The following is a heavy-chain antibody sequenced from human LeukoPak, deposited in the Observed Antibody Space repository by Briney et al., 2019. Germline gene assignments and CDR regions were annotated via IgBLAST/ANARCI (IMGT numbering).Heavy chain of an antibody. CDR2: ISGSGGST. D-gene: IGHD3-10*01. V-gene: IGHV3-23*01. J-gene: IGHJ4*02. CDR3: ARDTTYGSGTYSFDY. CDR1: GFTFSSYA. Sequence: GGSLRLSCAASGFTFSSYAMSWVRQAPGKGLEWVSAISGSGGSTYYADSVKGRFTISRDNAKNSLYLQMNSLRAEDTAVYHCARDTTYGSGTYSFDYWGQGTLVTVSS.